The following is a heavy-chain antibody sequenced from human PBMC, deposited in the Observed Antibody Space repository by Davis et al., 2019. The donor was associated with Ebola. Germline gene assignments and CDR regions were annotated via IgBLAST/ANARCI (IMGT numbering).Heavy chain of an antibody. CDR2: ISRTSRAI. CDR1: GFTLRSYC. V-gene: IGHV3-48*04. D-gene: IGHD6-19*01. CDR3: ARDGNGLGY. Sequence: PGGSLRLSCAASGFTLRSYCMNWVRQAPGKGLEWVSYISRTSRAIYYADSVKGRFTISRDNAKNTVYLQMNSLRAEDTAVYYCARDGNGLGYWGQGILVTVSS. J-gene: IGHJ4*02.